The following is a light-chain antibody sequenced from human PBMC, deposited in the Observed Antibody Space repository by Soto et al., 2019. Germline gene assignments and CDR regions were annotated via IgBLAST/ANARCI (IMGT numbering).Light chain of an antibody. CDR2: DVR. CDR3: SRYTSSSTVI. CDR1: SSDVGGYNF. V-gene: IGLV2-14*03. Sequence: QSALTQPASVSGSPGQSITISCTGTSSDVGGYNFVSWYQQHPGKAPKFIIYDVRNRPSGVSNRFSGSRSGNTASLTISGLQAEDEADYYCSRYTSSSTVIFGGGTKVTVL. J-gene: IGLJ2*01.